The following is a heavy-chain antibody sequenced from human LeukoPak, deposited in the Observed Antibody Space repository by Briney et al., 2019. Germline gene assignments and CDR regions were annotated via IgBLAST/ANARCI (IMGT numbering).Heavy chain of an antibody. Sequence: TSETLSLTCAVSGGSISSGGYSWSWIRQPPGKGLEWIGYIYHSGSTYYNPSLKSRVTISVDRSKNQFSLKLSSVTAADTAVYYCARVKVGSAMVDYWGQGTLVTVSS. J-gene: IGHJ4*02. CDR3: ARVKVGSAMVDY. D-gene: IGHD5-18*01. V-gene: IGHV4-30-2*01. CDR2: IYHSGST. CDR1: GGSISSGGYS.